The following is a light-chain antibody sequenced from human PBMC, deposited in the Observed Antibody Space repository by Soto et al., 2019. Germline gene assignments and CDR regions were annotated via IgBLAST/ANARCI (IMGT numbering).Light chain of an antibody. CDR1: QSVSKC. CDR2: DVS. V-gene: IGKV3-11*01. Sequence: IVLTQSPATLSLSPGERATLSCRASQSVSKCLAWYQQKPGQAPRLLIYDVSSRAPGIPARFSGSGSGTDLTLTISSLEPEDFAVYYCQQCNNWPPITFGQGTRLEI. J-gene: IGKJ5*01. CDR3: QQCNNWPPIT.